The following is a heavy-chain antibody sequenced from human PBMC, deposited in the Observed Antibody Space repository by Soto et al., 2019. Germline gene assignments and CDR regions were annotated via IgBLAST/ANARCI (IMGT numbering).Heavy chain of an antibody. CDR3: ARDTLTAELDX. J-gene: IGHJ4*02. Sequence: VGSLILSFEASGFSFSDYEMNWVRQFPGEGLEWVSYISRDGETTFYAYSVEVRFVVSRDNAKNSLFLQMDRLTGDDTAVYFFARDTLTAELDXWGQVSMFTVSX. CDR1: GFSFSDYE. D-gene: IGHD1-1*01. CDR2: ISRDGETT. V-gene: IGHV3-48*03.